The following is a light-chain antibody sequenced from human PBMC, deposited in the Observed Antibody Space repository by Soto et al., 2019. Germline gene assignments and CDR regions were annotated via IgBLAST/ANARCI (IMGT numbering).Light chain of an antibody. CDR2: EGS. J-gene: IGLJ2*01. CDR3: CSYAGSRV. Sequence: QSVLTQPASVSGSPGQSITISCTGTSSDVGSYNLVSWYQQHPGKAPKLMIYEGSKRPSGVSNRFSGSKSGNTASLTISGLQAEDEADYYCCSYAGSRVFXGGTQMTVL. CDR1: SSDVGSYNL. V-gene: IGLV2-23*01.